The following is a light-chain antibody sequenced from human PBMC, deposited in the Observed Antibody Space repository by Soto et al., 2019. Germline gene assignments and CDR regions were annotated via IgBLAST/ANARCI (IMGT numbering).Light chain of an antibody. J-gene: IGKJ4*01. CDR1: QRVLYSSNNKNY. CDR3: QQYYRTPLT. V-gene: IGKV4-1*01. CDR2: WAS. Sequence: DIVMTQSPDSLAVSLGEMATINCKSSQRVLYSSNNKNYLAWYQQKPGQPPKLLIHWASTRKSGVPDRLSGRGSGTDFTLTSNSQQDEDVAVYYCQQYYRTPLTFGGGTTVEIK.